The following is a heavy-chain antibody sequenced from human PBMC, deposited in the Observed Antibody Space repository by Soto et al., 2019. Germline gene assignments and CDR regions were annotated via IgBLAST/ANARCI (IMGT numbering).Heavy chain of an antibody. J-gene: IGHJ4*02. CDR1: GGSISSYY. CDR3: ARDLDTAMAQPFDY. D-gene: IGHD5-18*01. CDR2: IYTSGST. Sequence: SETLSLTCTVSGGSISSYYWRWIRQPAGKGLEWIGRIYTSGSTNYNPSLRSRVTMSVDTSKNQFSLKLSSVTAADTAVYYCARDLDTAMAQPFDYWGQGTLVTVSS. V-gene: IGHV4-4*07.